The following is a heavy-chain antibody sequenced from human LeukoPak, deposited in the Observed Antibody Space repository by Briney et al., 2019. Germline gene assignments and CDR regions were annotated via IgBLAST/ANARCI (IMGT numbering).Heavy chain of an antibody. CDR2: INPNSGGT. CDR1: GYTFTGYY. Sequence: ASAKVSCKASGYTFTGYYMHWVRQAPGQGLEWMGRINPNSGGTNYAQKFQGRVTMTRDTSISTAYMELSRLRSDDTAVYYCARVNTVSYYFDYWGQGTLVTVSS. V-gene: IGHV1-2*02. D-gene: IGHD4-17*01. CDR3: ARVNTVSYYFDY. J-gene: IGHJ4*02.